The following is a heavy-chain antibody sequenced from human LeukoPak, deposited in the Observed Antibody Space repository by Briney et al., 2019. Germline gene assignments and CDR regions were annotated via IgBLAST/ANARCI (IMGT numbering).Heavy chain of an antibody. D-gene: IGHD5-12*01. Sequence: GASVKVSCKASGYTFTSYYMHWVRQAPGQGLEWMGIINPSGGSTSYAQKLQGRVTMTRDTSTSTVYMELSSLRSEDTAVYYCARDHSGYEVDYWGPGTLVTVSS. CDR3: ARDHSGYEVDY. V-gene: IGHV1-46*01. J-gene: IGHJ4*02. CDR2: INPSGGST. CDR1: GYTFTSYY.